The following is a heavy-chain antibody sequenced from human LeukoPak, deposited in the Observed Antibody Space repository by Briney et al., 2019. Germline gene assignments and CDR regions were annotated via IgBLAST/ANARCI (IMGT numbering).Heavy chain of an antibody. CDR3: ARGSGSGSYWLDYFDY. CDR1: GGSFSGSY. J-gene: IGHJ4*02. Sequence: SQTLSLTCAVYGGSFSGSYWSWIRQPPGKGLEWIGEINHSGSTNYNPSLKSRVTISVDTSKNQFSLKLSSVTAADTAVYYCARGSGSGSYWLDYFDYWGQGTLVTVSS. V-gene: IGHV4-34*01. CDR2: INHSGST. D-gene: IGHD3-10*01.